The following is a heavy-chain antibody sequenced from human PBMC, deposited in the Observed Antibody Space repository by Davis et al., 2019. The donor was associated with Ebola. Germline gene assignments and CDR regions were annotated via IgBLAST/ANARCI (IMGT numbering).Heavy chain of an antibody. CDR3: VRLPYTFGLLDS. CDR1: GYSFTSYW. D-gene: IGHD5-18*01. V-gene: IGHV5-10-1*01. CDR2: IDPSDSYT. J-gene: IGHJ5*01. Sequence: KVSCKGSGYSFTSYWISWVRQMPGKGLEWMGRIDPSDSYTNYSPSFQGHVTISADKSISTAYLQWSSLKASDTAMFYCVRLPYTFGLLDSWGQGTLVTVSS.